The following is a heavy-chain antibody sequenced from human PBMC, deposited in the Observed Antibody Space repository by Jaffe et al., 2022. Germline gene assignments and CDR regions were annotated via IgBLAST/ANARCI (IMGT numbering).Heavy chain of an antibody. Sequence: QVQLQESGPGLVKPSQTLSLTCTVSGGSISSGSYYWSWIRQPAGKGLEWIGRIYTSGSTNYNPSLKSRVTISVDTSKNQFSLKLSSVTAADTAVYYCATGLYGGTAFDIWGQGTMVTVSS. CDR2: IYTSGST. CDR3: ATGLYGGTAFDI. J-gene: IGHJ3*02. V-gene: IGHV4-61*02. CDR1: GGSISSGSYY. D-gene: IGHD3-10*01.